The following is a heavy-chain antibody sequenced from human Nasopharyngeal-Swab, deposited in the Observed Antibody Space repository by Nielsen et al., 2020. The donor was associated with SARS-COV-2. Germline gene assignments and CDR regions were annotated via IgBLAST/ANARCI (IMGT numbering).Heavy chain of an antibody. Sequence: WIRQPPGKGLEWIGEINHSGSTNYNPSPKSRVTVSVDTSKNQFSLKLSSVTAADTAVYYCASNYGDYAESRARFDYWGQGTLVTVSS. V-gene: IGHV4-34*01. D-gene: IGHD4-17*01. CDR2: INHSGST. CDR3: ASNYGDYAESRARFDY. J-gene: IGHJ4*02.